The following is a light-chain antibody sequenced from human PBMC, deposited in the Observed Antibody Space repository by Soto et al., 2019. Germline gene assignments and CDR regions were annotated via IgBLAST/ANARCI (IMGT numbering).Light chain of an antibody. CDR2: DVN. CDR3: CSYAGDRTVV. V-gene: IGLV2-23*02. CDR1: SSDVGSYDI. Sequence: QSALTQPASVSGSPGQSITISCTGTSSDVGSYDIVSWFQQYPGKAPKFMIYDVNKRPSGVSNRFSGSKSGNTASLTISGLQAEDEADYYCCSYAGDRTVVFGGGTQLTVL. J-gene: IGLJ2*01.